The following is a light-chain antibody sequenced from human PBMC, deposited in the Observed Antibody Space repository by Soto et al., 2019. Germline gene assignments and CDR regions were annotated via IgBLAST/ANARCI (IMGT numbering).Light chain of an antibody. CDR3: CPYAGSYTYV. Sequence: QSALAQPRSVSGSPGQSVTISCTGASSDVGIYNYISWYQQHPGKAPKLVIYDVSKRPSGVPDRFSGSKSGNTASLTISGLQAEDEADYYCCPYAGSYTYVFGTGTKVTV. CDR2: DVS. J-gene: IGLJ1*01. V-gene: IGLV2-11*01. CDR1: SSDVGIYNY.